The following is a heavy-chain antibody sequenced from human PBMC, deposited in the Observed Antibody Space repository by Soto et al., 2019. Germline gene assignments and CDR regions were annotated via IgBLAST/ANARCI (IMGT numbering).Heavy chain of an antibody. CDR3: ARDRLSDIVLLVYDRDLYYYYGMDV. J-gene: IGHJ6*02. V-gene: IGHV3-21*01. CDR1: GFTFSSYS. D-gene: IGHD2-8*01. Sequence: PGGSLRLSCAASGFTFSSYSMNWVRQAPGKGLEWVSSISSSSSYIYYADSVKGRFTISRDNAKNSLYLQMNSLRAEDTAVYYWARDRLSDIVLLVYDRDLYYYYGMDVWGQGTTVTVSS. CDR2: ISSSSSYI.